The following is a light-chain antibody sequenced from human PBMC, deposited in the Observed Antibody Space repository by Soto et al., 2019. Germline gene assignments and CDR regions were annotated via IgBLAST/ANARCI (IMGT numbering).Light chain of an antibody. Sequence: DIQMTQSRSSLSASIGDKASLCFRPSQSISIDLNGSQQKPGKDPRLLSYAATSLQSGVPSRFSGSGSGTEFSLTISSLQPDDFATYYCQQYNYFWAFGQGTKVDNK. J-gene: IGKJ1*01. CDR1: QSISID. V-gene: IGKV1-39*01. CDR2: AAT. CDR3: QQYNYFWA.